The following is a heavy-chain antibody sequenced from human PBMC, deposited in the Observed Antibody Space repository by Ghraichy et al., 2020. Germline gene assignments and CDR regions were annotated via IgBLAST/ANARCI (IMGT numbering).Heavy chain of an antibody. CDR2: IYYSGST. D-gene: IGHD3-10*01. V-gene: IGHV4-59*01. CDR1: GGSISSYY. J-gene: IGHJ4*02. CDR3: ARVSSLRGADY. Sequence: SQTLSLTCTVSGGSISSYYWSWIRQPPGKGLEWIGYIYYSGSTNYNPSLKSRVTISVDTSKNQFSLKLSSVTAADTAVYYCARVSSLRGADYWGQGTLVTVSS.